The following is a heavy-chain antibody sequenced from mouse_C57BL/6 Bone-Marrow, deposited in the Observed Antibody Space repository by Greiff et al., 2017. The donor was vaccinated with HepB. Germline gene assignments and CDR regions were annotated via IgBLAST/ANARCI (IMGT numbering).Heavy chain of an antibody. J-gene: IGHJ4*01. CDR1: GYTFTSYW. Sequence: QVQLQQPGAELVMPGASVKLSCKASGYTFTSYWMHWVKQRPGQGLEWIGEIDPSDSYTNYTQKFKGKSTLTVDKSSSTAYMQLSSLQSEDSAVYYCARGGLITTVVATGAMDDWGQGTSVTVSS. V-gene: IGHV1-69*01. CDR3: ARGGLITTVVATGAMDD. D-gene: IGHD1-1*01. CDR2: IDPSDSYT.